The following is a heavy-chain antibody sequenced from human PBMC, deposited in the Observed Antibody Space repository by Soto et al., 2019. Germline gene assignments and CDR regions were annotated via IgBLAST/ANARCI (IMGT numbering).Heavy chain of an antibody. D-gene: IGHD5-18*01. CDR1: GGTFSSYA. V-gene: IGHV1-69*12. CDR2: IIPIFGTA. J-gene: IGHJ4*02. CDR3: AKTRRDGYSEYYFDY. Sequence: QVQLVQSGAEVKKPGSSVKVSCKASGGTFSSYAISWVRQAPGQGLEWMGGIIPIFGTANYAQKFQGRVTITADESTSTADMELSSLRSEDTAVYYWAKTRRDGYSEYYFDYWGQGTLVTVSS.